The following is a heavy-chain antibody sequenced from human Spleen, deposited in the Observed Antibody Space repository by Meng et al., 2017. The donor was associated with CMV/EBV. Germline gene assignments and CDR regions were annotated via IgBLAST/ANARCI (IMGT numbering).Heavy chain of an antibody. CDR1: GYTFTNYA. D-gene: IGHD3-22*01. V-gene: IGHV1-8*01. Sequence: SGYTFTNYAINWVRQATGQGLEWMGWMNPNSGNTGYAQKFQGRVTMTRNTSISTAYMELSSLRSEDTAVYYCARGLNYYDSSGPDYWGQGTLVTVSS. J-gene: IGHJ4*02. CDR3: ARGLNYYDSSGPDY. CDR2: MNPNSGNT.